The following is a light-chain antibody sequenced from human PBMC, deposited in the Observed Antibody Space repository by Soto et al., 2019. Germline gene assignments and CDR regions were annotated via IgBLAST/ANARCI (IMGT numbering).Light chain of an antibody. Sequence: SVLTQPASVSGSPGQSITISCTGTSSDVGDYNYVSWYQQHPGRAPKLVIYDVSNRPSGVSNRFSGSKSGNTASLTISGLQAEDEADYYCSSYTSSSTFYVFGTGTKVTVL. CDR3: SSYTSSSTFYV. CDR1: SSDVGDYNY. V-gene: IGLV2-14*01. CDR2: DVS. J-gene: IGLJ1*01.